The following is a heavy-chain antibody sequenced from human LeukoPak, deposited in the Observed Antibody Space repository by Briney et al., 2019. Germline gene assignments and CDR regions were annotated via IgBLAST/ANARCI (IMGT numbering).Heavy chain of an antibody. CDR2: IYYSGNT. J-gene: IGHJ6*03. CDR1: GGPMSSYY. D-gene: IGHD3-22*01. CDR3: ANGDYYDSGGYDYYSYMDA. Sequence: ASETLSLTCTVSGGPMSSYYWSWIRQPPGKGLEWIAYIYYSGNTNYNPSLKSRVTVSLDTSKNQFSLRLTSVTATDTAVYYCANGDYYDSGGYDYYSYMDAWGKGTTVTVAS. V-gene: IGHV4-59*08.